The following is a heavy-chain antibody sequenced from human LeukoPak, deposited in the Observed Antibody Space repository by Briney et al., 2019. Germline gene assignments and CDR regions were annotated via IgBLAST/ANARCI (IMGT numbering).Heavy chain of an antibody. V-gene: IGHV1-18*01. CDR3: ARVGAYDFWSGLYYYYYMDV. J-gene: IGHJ6*03. CDR2: ISAYNGNT. Sequence: GASVKVSCKASGYTFTSYGISWVRQPPGQGLEWMGWISAYNGNTNYAQKLQGRVTMTTDTSTSTAYMELRSLRSDDTAVYYCARVGAYDFWSGLYYYYYMDVWGKGTTVTVSS. CDR1: GYTFTSYG. D-gene: IGHD3-3*01.